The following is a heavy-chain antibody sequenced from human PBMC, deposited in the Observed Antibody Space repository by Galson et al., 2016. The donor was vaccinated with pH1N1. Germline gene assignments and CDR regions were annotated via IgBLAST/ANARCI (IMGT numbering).Heavy chain of an antibody. CDR3: ARGRGDLAGYYYGLDV. CDR1: GDSFNRYG. CDR2: INTRTGYT. J-gene: IGHJ6*02. V-gene: IGHV1-18*01. Sequence: SVKVSCKAPGDSFNRYGITWVLQAPGQGLQWMGWINTRTGYTKNPQKFQGRVTMTTDTTASTAYMELTSLKYDDTGVYYCARGRGDLAGYYYGLDVWGQGTTVTVSS.